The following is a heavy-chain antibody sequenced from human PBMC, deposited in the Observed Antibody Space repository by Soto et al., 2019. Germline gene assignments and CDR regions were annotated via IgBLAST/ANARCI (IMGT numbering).Heavy chain of an antibody. CDR2: ISPRSTFR. Sequence: LRLSCATSGFSFSDSYMSWIRQAPGKGLEWISYISPRSTFRDYAESVKGRFTISRDSVRNSLYLQMNNLTAGDTGVYYCARGGGGGLFDPWGQGSLVTVSS. V-gene: IGHV3-11*06. CDR1: GFSFSDSY. D-gene: IGHD2-21*01. J-gene: IGHJ5*02. CDR3: ARGGGGGLFDP.